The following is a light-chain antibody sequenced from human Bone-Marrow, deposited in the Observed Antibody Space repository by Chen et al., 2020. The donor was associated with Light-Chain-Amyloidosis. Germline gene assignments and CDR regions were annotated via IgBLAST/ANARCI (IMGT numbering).Light chain of an antibody. J-gene: IGLJ2*01. Sequence: SYELTQPPSVSVSPGQTARITCSGDDLPTKYAYWYQQKPGPAPVLVIHRDTERPSGISGRFSGSSTGKTATLTNSGGQEEDEADYHCQSADSSGTYEVIFGGGTKLTVL. V-gene: IGLV3-25*03. CDR2: RDT. CDR1: DLPTKY. CDR3: QSADSSGTYEVI.